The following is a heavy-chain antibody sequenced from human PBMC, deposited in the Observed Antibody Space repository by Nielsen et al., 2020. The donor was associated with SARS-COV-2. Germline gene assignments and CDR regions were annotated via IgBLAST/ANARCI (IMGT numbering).Heavy chain of an antibody. CDR1: GGSISSGGYY. CDR2: IYYSGST. V-gene: IGHV4-31*03. Sequence: LRLSCTVSGGSISSGGYYWSWIRQHPGKGLEWIGYIYYSGSTYYNPSLKSRVTISVDTSKNQFSLKLSSVTAADTAVYYCARVEADPNYYYYYMDVWGKGTTVTVSS. CDR3: ARVEADPNYYYYYMDV. J-gene: IGHJ6*03.